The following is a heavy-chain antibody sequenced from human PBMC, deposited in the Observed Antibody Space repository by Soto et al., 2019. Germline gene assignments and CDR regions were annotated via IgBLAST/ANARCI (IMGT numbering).Heavy chain of an antibody. V-gene: IGHV1-69*01. CDR1: GGPFRRYA. J-gene: IGHJ6*02. D-gene: IGHD3-10*01. Sequence: QVQLVQSGAEVKTPGSSVQVSCKASGGPFRRYAISWVRQAPGQGLEWMGGIIPIFGTANYAQKVQGRVTSTADETTSTAYRELSSLRSEDTAVYYCVGGSGSYPYYYYGMDVWGQGTTVTVSS. CDR3: VGGSGSYPYYYYGMDV. CDR2: IIPIFGTA.